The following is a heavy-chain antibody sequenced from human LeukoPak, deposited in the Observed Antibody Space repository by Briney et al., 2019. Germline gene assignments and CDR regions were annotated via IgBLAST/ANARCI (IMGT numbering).Heavy chain of an antibody. V-gene: IGHV4-30-4*01. CDR3: ASSYYYDSSAYFDY. D-gene: IGHD3-22*01. J-gene: IGHJ4*02. CDR1: SGSISSGDYY. Sequence: SETLSLTCTVSSGSISSGDYYWSWIRQPPGKGLEWIGHIYYSGSTYYNPSLKSRVTISVDTSKNQFSLKLSSVTAADTAVYYCASSYYYDSSAYFDYWGQGTLVTVSS. CDR2: IYYSGST.